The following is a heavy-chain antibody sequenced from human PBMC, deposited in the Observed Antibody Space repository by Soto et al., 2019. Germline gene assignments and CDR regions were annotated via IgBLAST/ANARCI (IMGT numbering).Heavy chain of an antibody. J-gene: IGHJ6*03. V-gene: IGHV4-30-4*01. CDR1: GGFVNSVNNY. CDR3: ARGGGPHCSSSSCQGMDV. D-gene: IGHD2-2*01. Sequence: SETLSLTCTVSGGFVNSVNNYWSWIRQPPGKGLEWLGYIFYTGSTYYNPSLRSRITISIDTSKNRFSLKLGSVTAADTAIYYCARGGGPHCSSSSCQGMDVWGKGTTVTVSS. CDR2: IFYTGST.